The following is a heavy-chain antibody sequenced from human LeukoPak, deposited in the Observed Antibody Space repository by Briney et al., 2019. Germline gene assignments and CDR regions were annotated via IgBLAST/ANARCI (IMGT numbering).Heavy chain of an antibody. J-gene: IGHJ4*02. CDR3: ARDALYDVWRGSCPAFDY. CDR1: GFTFSSYT. D-gene: IGHD3-3*01. CDR2: ISATGNTV. V-gene: IGHV3-48*04. Sequence: PGGSLRLSCAASGFTFSSYTMNWVRQAPGKGLEWVAYISATGNTVYYADSVKGRFTISRDNAKNSLSLEMNSLRAEDTAVYYCARDALYDVWRGSCPAFDYWGLGNLVTVSS.